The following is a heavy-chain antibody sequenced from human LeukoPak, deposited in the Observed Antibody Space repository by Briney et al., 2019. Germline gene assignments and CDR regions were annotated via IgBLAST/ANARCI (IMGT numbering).Heavy chain of an antibody. D-gene: IGHD3-10*01. CDR3: ATWPGAWYGEDS. V-gene: IGHV3-53*01. J-gene: IGHJ4*02. CDR1: GVSVSGNY. Sequence: PGGSLTLSCAGTGVSVSGNYMAWVRQAPGKGLEWVSTIYGGGSTYYADSVKGRFTISRDNFQNTLYLRMNNLRVEDTAVYYCATWPGAWYGEDSWGQGTLVTVSS. CDR2: IYGGGST.